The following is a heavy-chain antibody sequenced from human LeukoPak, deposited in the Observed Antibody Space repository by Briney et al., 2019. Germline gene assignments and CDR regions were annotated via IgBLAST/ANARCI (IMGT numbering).Heavy chain of an antibody. D-gene: IGHD6-13*01. J-gene: IGHJ4*02. Sequence: SQTLSLTCTLAGGSISSSSYYWGWIRQPPGKGLEWIGRIYYSGSTYYNPSVKSRVTISVDTSKNQFSLKLSSVTAADTAVYYCARQGSSGGYWGQGTLVTVSS. CDR2: IYYSGST. CDR3: ARQGSSGGY. V-gene: IGHV4-39*01. CDR1: GGSISSSSYY.